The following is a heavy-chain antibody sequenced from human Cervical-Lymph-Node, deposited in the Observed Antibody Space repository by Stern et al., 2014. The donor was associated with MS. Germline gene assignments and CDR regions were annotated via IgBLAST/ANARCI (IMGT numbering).Heavy chain of an antibody. CDR2: IWYDGSNK. Sequence: MQLVESGGGVVQPGRSLRLSCAASGFTFSSYGMHWVRQAPGKGLEWVAIIWYDGSNKYYADSVKGRFTISRDSSKNTLYLQMNSLRAEDTAVYYCAREGGNTAEYFQHWGQGTLVTVSS. J-gene: IGHJ1*01. V-gene: IGHV3-33*01. D-gene: IGHD4-23*01. CDR1: GFTFSSYG. CDR3: AREGGNTAEYFQH.